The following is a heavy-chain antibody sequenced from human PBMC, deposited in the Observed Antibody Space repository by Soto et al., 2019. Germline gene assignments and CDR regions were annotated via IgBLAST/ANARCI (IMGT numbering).Heavy chain of an antibody. CDR1: GGSFSGYY. CDR3: ARDKITGLFDY. D-gene: IGHD2-8*02. V-gene: IGHV4-34*01. Sequence: QVQLQQWGAGLLKPSETLSLTCAVYGGSFSGYYWTWIRQPPGTGLDWIGEVNLSGSSNYNPSLKSRVTISVDTSKNLFSLKLTSVTAADTAVYYCARDKITGLFDYWGQGTLVTVSS. CDR2: VNLSGSS. J-gene: IGHJ4*02.